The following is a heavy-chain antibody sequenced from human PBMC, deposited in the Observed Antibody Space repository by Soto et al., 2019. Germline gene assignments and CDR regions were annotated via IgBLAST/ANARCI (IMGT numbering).Heavy chain of an antibody. D-gene: IGHD6-6*01. CDR2: IMPIIGTA. Sequence: QVKLVQSGAEVNKPGSSVKVSCTASGGTFSSYAINWVRQLPGQGLEWMGGIMPIIGTANYAQMFQGRFTITADESTSTAYMALSSLRSEDTAVYYCARGGYSSSYRLDYWGQGTLVTVSS. CDR3: ARGGYSSSYRLDY. J-gene: IGHJ4*02. V-gene: IGHV1-69*01. CDR1: GGTFSSYA.